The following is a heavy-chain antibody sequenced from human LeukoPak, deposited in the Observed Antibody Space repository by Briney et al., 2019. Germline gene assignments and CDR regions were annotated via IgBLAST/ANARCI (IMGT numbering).Heavy chain of an antibody. Sequence: PSETLSLTCAVSGGSISSGGYSWSWIRQPPGKGLEWIGCIYHSGSTYYNPSLKSRVTISVDRSKNQFSLKLSSVTAADTAVYYCARVGWEYQGNWFDPWGQGTLVTVSS. V-gene: IGHV4-30-2*01. J-gene: IGHJ5*02. CDR1: GGSISSGGYS. CDR2: IYHSGST. D-gene: IGHD2-2*01. CDR3: ARVGWEYQGNWFDP.